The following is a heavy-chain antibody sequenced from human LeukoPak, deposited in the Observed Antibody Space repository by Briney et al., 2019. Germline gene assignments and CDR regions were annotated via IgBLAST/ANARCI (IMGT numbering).Heavy chain of an antibody. D-gene: IGHD3-3*01. V-gene: IGHV3-30*04. J-gene: IGHJ6*02. Sequence: GRSLRLSCAASGFTFSSYAMHWVRQAPGKRLEWVAVISYDGSNKYYADSVKGRFTISRDNSKNTLYLQMNSLRAEDTAVYYCARELSEYGMDVWGQGTTVTVSS. CDR1: GFTFSSYA. CDR3: ARELSEYGMDV. CDR2: ISYDGSNK.